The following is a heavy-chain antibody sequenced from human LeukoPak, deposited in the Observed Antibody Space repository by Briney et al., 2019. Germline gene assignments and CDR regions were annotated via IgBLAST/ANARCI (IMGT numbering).Heavy chain of an antibody. Sequence: ASVKVSCKASGYTFTSYAMHWVRQAPGQRLEWMGWINAGNGNTKYSQKFQGRVTITRDTSASTAYMELNSLRSEDTAVYYCARGRMVRGAPPDCWGQGTLVTVSS. CDR3: ARGRMVRGAPPDC. CDR2: INAGNGNT. V-gene: IGHV1-3*01. J-gene: IGHJ4*02. D-gene: IGHD3-10*01. CDR1: GYTFTSYA.